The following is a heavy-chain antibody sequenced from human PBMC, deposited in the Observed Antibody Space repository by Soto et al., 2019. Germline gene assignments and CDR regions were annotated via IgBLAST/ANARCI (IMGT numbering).Heavy chain of an antibody. CDR2: IYSGGYT. J-gene: IGHJ4*02. Sequence: EVQLVESGGGLIQPGGSLRLSCAVSGFTVSNNYMSWVRQAPGKGLEGVSVIYSGGYTAYGDSVKGRFTISRDNSKNTLYLKVNDRGPGDTAVYYGAAQRGGGGYWGQGTLVTVSS. CDR3: AAQRGGGGY. D-gene: IGHD6-25*01. V-gene: IGHV3-53*01. CDR1: GFTVSNNY.